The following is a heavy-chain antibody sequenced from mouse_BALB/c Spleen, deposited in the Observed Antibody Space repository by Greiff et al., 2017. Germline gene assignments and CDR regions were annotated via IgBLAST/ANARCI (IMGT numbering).Heavy chain of an antibody. J-gene: IGHJ4*01. Sequence: QVQLQQSGPGLVAPSQSLSITCTVSGFSLTGYGVNWVRQPPGKGLEWLGMIWGDGSTDYNSALKSRLSISKDNSKSQVFLKMNSLQTDDTARYYCAREGKLLRRYYYAMDYWGQGTSVTVSS. CDR1: GFSLTGYG. CDR3: AREGKLLRRYYYAMDY. CDR2: IWGDGST. V-gene: IGHV2-6-7*01. D-gene: IGHD1-2*01.